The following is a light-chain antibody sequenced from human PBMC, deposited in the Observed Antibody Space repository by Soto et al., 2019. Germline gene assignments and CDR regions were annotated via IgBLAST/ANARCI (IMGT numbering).Light chain of an antibody. Sequence: QSVLTQPPSVSGAPGQRVIISCTGSSSNIGAGYDVLWYQQLPGTAPKLLIYGNKNRPSGVPDRISGSKSATSASLAITGLQAEDEGDYYCQSYDSSLSGSVFGGGTQLTVL. CDR1: SSNIGAGYD. CDR3: QSYDSSLSGSV. V-gene: IGLV1-40*01. CDR2: GNK. J-gene: IGLJ2*01.